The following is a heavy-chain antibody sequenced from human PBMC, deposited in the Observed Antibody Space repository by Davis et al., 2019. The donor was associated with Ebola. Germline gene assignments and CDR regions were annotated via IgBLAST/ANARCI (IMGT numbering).Heavy chain of an antibody. J-gene: IGHJ4*02. CDR2: ISGSGGST. CDR3: ARQYCSGGTCYDRLYHFDY. D-gene: IGHD2-15*01. V-gene: IGHV3-23*01. CDR1: GFTFSSYA. Sequence: PGGSLRLSCAASGFTFSSYAMSWVRQAPGKGLEWVSAISGSGGSTYYADSVKGRFTISRDNSKNTLYLQMNSLRAEDTAVYYCARQYCSGGTCYDRLYHFDYWGQGTLVTVSS.